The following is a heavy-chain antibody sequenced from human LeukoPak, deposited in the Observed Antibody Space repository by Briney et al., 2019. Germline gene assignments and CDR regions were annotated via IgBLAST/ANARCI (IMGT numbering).Heavy chain of an antibody. Sequence: PGGSLRLSCAASGFTFSRFWMSWVRQTPGKGLGWVANIKQDGSEKYYVDSVKGRFTISRDNAKNSLYLQMNNLRADDTAVYYCARALHNAFDIWGQGTMVTVSS. J-gene: IGHJ3*02. CDR2: IKQDGSEK. CDR3: ARALHNAFDI. V-gene: IGHV3-7*01. CDR1: GFTFSRFW.